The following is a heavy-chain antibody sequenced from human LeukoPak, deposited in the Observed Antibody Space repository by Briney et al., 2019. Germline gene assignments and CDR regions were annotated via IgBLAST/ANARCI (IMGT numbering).Heavy chain of an antibody. CDR3: ARGPIKYSAYDFDY. CDR1: GFTFSSYS. J-gene: IGHJ4*02. V-gene: IGHV3-21*01. CDR2: ISSGSNYI. D-gene: IGHD5-12*01. Sequence: PGGSLRLSCAASGFTFSSYSINWVRQAPGKGLEWVSSISSGSNYIYYADSVKGRFTISRDNAKNSVYLQMNSLRAEDTAVYYCARGPIKYSAYDFDYWGQGTLVTVSS.